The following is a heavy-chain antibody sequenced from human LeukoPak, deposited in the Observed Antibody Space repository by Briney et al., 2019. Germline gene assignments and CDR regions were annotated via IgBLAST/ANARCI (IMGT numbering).Heavy chain of an antibody. D-gene: IGHD1-26*01. J-gene: IGHJ5*02. CDR2: INPNSGGT. CDR3: ARGPRRRIIVGATVDWFDP. CDR1: GYTFTGYY. Sequence: ASVKVSCKASGYTFTGYYMHWVRQAPGQGLEWMGWINPNSGGTNYAQKFQGRVAMTRDTSISTAYMELSSLRSEDTAVYYCARGPRRRIIVGATVDWFDPWGQGTLVTVSS. V-gene: IGHV1-2*02.